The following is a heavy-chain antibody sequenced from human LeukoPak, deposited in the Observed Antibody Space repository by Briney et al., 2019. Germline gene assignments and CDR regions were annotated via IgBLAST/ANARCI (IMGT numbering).Heavy chain of an antibody. CDR3: ARDHYIAVAATKFDY. J-gene: IGHJ4*02. V-gene: IGHV1-18*01. Sequence: ASVKVSCKASGYTFTSYGISWVRQAPGQGLEWMGWISAYNGNTNYAQKLQSRVTMTTDTSTSTAYMELRSLRSDDTAVYYCARDHYIAVAATKFDYWGQGTLVTVSS. CDR1: GYTFTSYG. D-gene: IGHD6-19*01. CDR2: ISAYNGNT.